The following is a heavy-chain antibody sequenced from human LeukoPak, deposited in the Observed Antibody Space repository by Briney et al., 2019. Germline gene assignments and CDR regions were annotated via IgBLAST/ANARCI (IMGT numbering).Heavy chain of an antibody. CDR1: GGSISSYY. CDR3: ARVLFTVVAVPFDAFDI. J-gene: IGHJ3*02. D-gene: IGHD2-15*01. CDR2: IYYSGST. Sequence: SETLSLTCTVSGGSISSYYWSWIRQPPGKGLECIGYIYYSGSTNYNPSLKSRVTISVDTSKNQFSLKLSSVTAADTAVYYCARVLFTVVAVPFDAFDIWGQGTMVTVSS. V-gene: IGHV4-59*01.